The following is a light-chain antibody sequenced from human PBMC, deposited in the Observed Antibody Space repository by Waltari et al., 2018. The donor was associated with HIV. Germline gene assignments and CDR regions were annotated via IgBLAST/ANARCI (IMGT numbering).Light chain of an antibody. CDR2: QDR. V-gene: IGLV3-1*01. CDR3: QAWDSSTVV. J-gene: IGLJ2*01. Sequence: SYELTQPPSVSVSPGQTASITCSGDKLGDKYACWYQQKPGQSHVLVIYQDRKRPSGIPERFSGSNSGNTATLTISGTQAMDEADYYCQAWDSSTVVFGGGTKLTVL. CDR1: KLGDKY.